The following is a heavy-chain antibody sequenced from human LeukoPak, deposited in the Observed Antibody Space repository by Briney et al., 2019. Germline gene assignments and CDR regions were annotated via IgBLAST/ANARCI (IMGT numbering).Heavy chain of an antibody. CDR2: ISGSGGST. CDR1: GFTFSSYA. D-gene: IGHD5-24*01. V-gene: IGHV3-23*01. Sequence: GGSLRLSCAASGFTFSSYAMSWVRQAPGKGLEWVSAISGSGGSTYYADSVKGRFTISRDNSKNTLYLQMNSLRAEDTAVYYCAKGEMATIGYYYGMDVWGQGTTVTVSS. J-gene: IGHJ6*02. CDR3: AKGEMATIGYYYGMDV.